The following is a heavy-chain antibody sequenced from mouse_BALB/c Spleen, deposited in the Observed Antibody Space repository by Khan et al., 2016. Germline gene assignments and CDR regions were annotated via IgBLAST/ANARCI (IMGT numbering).Heavy chain of an antibody. D-gene: IGHD2-10*02. CDR2: ISYSGST. CDR1: GDSITSGY. V-gene: IGHV3-8*02. Sequence: EVQLQESGPSFVKPSQTLSSTCSVTGDSITSGYWNWNRKFPGNKLEYMGYISYSGSTYYNPSLKSRISITRDTSKNPYSLQFTSGTSEDTATSYCGSMITTYYFDHWGQGSTLTVSS. CDR3: GSMITTYYFDH. J-gene: IGHJ2*01.